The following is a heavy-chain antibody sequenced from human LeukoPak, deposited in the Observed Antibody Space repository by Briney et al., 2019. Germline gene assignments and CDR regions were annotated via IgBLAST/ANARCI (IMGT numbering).Heavy chain of an antibody. V-gene: IGHV4-61*01. CDR3: ARDRLGGYSYVY. CDR1: GGSVSSGSYF. CDR2: IYDSGRT. D-gene: IGHD5-12*01. Sequence: SETLSLTCTVSGGSVSSGSYFWTWIQQSPGKRLEYVGYIYDSGRTNYNPSLKSRVTISKDTSKNQFSLKLSSVTAADTAVYYCARDRLGGYSYVYWGQGSLVTVSS. J-gene: IGHJ4*02.